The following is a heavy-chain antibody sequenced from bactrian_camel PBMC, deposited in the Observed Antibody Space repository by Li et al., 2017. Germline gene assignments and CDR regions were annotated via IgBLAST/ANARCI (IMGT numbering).Heavy chain of an antibody. CDR3: AAGSGRGYCHTHEYNY. CDR2: IESDGTT. J-gene: IGHJ4*01. Sequence: HVQLVESGGGSVQAGGSLRLSCAVSGNPYRTYCMGWFRHPPGKLREGVASIESDGTTTYADSVKGRFTISKDNAKNTLYLQMNSLKPEDTAMYYCAAGSGRGYCHTHEYNYWGQGTQVTVS. V-gene: IGHV3S53*01. CDR1: GNPYRTYC. D-gene: IGHD2*01.